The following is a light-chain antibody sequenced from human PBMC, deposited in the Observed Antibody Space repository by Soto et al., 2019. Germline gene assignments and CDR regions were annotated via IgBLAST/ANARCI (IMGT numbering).Light chain of an antibody. CDR3: QQYTNTNNPWM. Sequence: DIQMTQSPSSLSASVGDRVSITFRAIRSISSYLNWYQQKPGKAPKLLVYDASTLQSGVASRFSGSGPGTEFTLIISGLQPEDSATYYCQQYTNTNNPWMFGQGTKVDIK. CDR2: DAS. V-gene: IGKV1-39*01. J-gene: IGKJ1*01. CDR1: RSISSY.